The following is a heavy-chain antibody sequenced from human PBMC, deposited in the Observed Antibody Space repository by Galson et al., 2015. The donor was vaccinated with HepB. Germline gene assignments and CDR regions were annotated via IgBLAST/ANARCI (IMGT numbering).Heavy chain of an antibody. CDR1: GFTFGDYA. J-gene: IGHJ4*02. Sequence: SLRLSCAASGFTFGDYAMSWVRQAPGKGLEWVGFIRSKAYGGTTEYAASVKGRFTISRDDSKSIAYLQMNSLKTEDTAVYYCTRLFGYSYGLYFDYWGQGTLVTVSS. D-gene: IGHD5-18*01. CDR3: TRLFGYSYGLYFDY. CDR2: IRSKAYGGTT. V-gene: IGHV3-49*04.